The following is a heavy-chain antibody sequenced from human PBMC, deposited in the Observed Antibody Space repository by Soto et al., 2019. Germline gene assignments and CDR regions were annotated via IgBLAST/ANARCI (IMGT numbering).Heavy chain of an antibody. J-gene: IGHJ6*02. CDR2: IIPIFGTA. D-gene: IGHD6-13*01. V-gene: IGHV1-69*06. CDR1: GGTFSSYA. Sequence: QVQLVQSGAEVKKPGSSVKVSCKASGGTFSSYAISWVRQAPGQGLEWMGGIIPIFGTANYAQKFQGRVTITADKSTSTAYMALSSLRSEDTAVYYCARDIGYSSSWAGGYGMDVWGQGTTVTVSS. CDR3: ARDIGYSSSWAGGYGMDV.